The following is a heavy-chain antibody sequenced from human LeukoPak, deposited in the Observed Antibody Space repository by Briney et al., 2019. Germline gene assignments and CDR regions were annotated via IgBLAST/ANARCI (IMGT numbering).Heavy chain of an antibody. CDR2: IYYSGST. CDR3: AGAPAYGGNPGLDY. D-gene: IGHD4-23*01. Sequence: SETLSLTCTVSGGSISSGDYYWSWIRQPPGKGLEWIGYIYYSGSTYYNPSLKSRVTISVDTSKNQFSLKLSSVTAADTAVYSCAGAPAYGGNPGLDYWGQGTLVTSPQ. CDR1: GGSISSGDYY. J-gene: IGHJ4*02. V-gene: IGHV4-30-4*08.